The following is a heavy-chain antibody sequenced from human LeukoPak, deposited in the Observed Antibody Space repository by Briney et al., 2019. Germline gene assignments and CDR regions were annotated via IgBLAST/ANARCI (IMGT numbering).Heavy chain of an antibody. J-gene: IGHJ4*02. CDR1: GFTFSSYA. D-gene: IGHD6-13*01. CDR2: ISGNGGST. CDR3: AKYRSAWSFDY. V-gene: IGHV3-23*01. Sequence: PGGSLRLSCAASGFTFSSYALTWVRRAPGKGLEWVSAISGNGGSTNYADSVKGRFTISRDNSKNTLYLQVNSLRAEDTAVYYCAKYRSAWSFDYWGQGTLVTVSS.